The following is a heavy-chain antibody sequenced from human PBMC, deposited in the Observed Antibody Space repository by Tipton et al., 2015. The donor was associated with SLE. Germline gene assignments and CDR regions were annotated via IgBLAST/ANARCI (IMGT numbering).Heavy chain of an antibody. CDR1: GFTFSGYT. Sequence: SLRLSCAASGFTFSGYTMHWARQAPGKGLEWVSSISSSSSYIYYADSVKGRFTISRDNAKNSLYLQMNSLRAEDTAVYYCARDYYYGSGYYYMDVWGKGTTVTVSS. V-gene: IGHV3-21*01. J-gene: IGHJ6*03. CDR2: ISSSSSYI. CDR3: ARDYYYGSGYYYMDV. D-gene: IGHD3-10*01.